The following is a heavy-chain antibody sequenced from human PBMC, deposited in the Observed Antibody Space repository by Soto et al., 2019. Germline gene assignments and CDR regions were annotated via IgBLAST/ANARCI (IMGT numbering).Heavy chain of an antibody. CDR3: AKNVWGITIFGGMDV. D-gene: IGHD3-9*01. Sequence: EVQLLESGGGLVQPGGSLRLSCAASGFTFSSYAMSWVRQAPGKGLEWVSAISGSGGSTYYADSVKGRFTISRDNSKNTLYLQLNSLRAEDTAVYYCAKNVWGITIFGGMDVWGQGTTVTVSS. V-gene: IGHV3-23*01. CDR2: ISGSGGST. J-gene: IGHJ6*02. CDR1: GFTFSSYA.